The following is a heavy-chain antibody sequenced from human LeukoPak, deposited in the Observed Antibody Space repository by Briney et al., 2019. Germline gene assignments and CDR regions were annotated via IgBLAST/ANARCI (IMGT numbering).Heavy chain of an antibody. CDR1: GGTFISYA. CDR3: AREMTTVVGKNFDY. D-gene: IGHD4-23*01. Sequence: SVKVSCKASGGTFISYAISWVRQAPGQGLEWMGGIIPIFGTANYAQKFQGRVTITADESTSTAYMELSSLRSEDTAVYYCAREMTTVVGKNFDYWGQGTLVTVSS. J-gene: IGHJ4*02. CDR2: IIPIFGTA. V-gene: IGHV1-69*13.